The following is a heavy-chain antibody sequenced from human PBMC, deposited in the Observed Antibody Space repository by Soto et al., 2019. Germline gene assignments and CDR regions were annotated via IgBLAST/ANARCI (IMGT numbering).Heavy chain of an antibody. CDR3: ARDREVVVVAAAEYFQH. V-gene: IGHV3-33*01. Sequence: GGSLRLSCAASGFTFSSYGMHWVRQAPGKGLEWVAVIWYDGSNKYYADSVKGRFTISRDNSKNTLYLQMNSLRAEDTAVYYCARDREVVVVAAAEYFQHWGQGTLVTVSS. CDR2: IWYDGSNK. D-gene: IGHD2-15*01. CDR1: GFTFSSYG. J-gene: IGHJ1*01.